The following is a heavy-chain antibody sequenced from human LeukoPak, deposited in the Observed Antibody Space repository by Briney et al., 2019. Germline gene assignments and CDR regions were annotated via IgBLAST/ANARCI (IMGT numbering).Heavy chain of an antibody. D-gene: IGHD6-19*01. J-gene: IGHJ4*02. V-gene: IGHV3-9*01. Sequence: PGGSLRLSCAASGFTFDDYAMHWVRQTPGKGPEWVSGINWKSGSIGYADSVKGRFTISRDNAKNSLYLQMNSLRPEDTAFYYCAKDKGSGWSGIDYWGQGTLVTVSS. CDR3: AKDKGSGWSGIDY. CDR2: INWKSGSI. CDR1: GFTFDDYA.